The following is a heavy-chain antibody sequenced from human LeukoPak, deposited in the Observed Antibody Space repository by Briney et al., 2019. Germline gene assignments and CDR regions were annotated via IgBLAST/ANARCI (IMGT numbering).Heavy chain of an antibody. D-gene: IGHD6-13*01. CDR2: ISWNSGSI. J-gene: IGHJ4*02. CDR3: AKDSTAAAGTGLDY. CDR1: GFTFDDYA. V-gene: IGHV3-9*01. Sequence: GGSLRLSCAASGFTFDDYAMHWVRQAPGKGLEWVSGISWNSGSIGYADSVKGRFTISRDNDKNSLYLQMNSLRAEDTALYYCAKDSTAAAGTGLDYWGQGTLVTVSS.